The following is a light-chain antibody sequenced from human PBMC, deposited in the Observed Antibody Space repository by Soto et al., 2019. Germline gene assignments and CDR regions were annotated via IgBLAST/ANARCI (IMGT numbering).Light chain of an antibody. J-gene: IGLJ2*01. CDR2: YHN. CDR3: ATWDDSLNVVL. V-gene: IGLV1-44*01. Sequence: QSVLTQPPSASGTPGQRVTISCSGSSSNIGSNTVSWYQHLPGTAPKLLIYYHNQRPSGVPDRFSGSKSGTSASLAISGLQSEDEATYYCATWDDSLNVVLFGGGTKLTVL. CDR1: SSNIGSNT.